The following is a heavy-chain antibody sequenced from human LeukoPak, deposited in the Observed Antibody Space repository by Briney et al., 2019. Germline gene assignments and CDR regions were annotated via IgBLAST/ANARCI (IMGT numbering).Heavy chain of an antibody. CDR2: IYYSGST. CDR3: ARDTGYSYGSSEFDY. Sequence: SATLSLTCPVSGPSISSSSYYSGWIRQPPGKGLQWNGSIYYSGSTYYNPSLKRRVTISLDTSKNQFSLKLSSVTAADTAVYYCARDTGYSYGSSEFDYGGQGTLVTVSS. D-gene: IGHD5-18*01. V-gene: IGHV4-39*07. CDR1: GPSISSSSYY. J-gene: IGHJ4*02.